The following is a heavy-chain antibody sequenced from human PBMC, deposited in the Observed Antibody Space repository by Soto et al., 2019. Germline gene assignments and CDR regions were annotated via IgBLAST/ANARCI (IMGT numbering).Heavy chain of an antibody. CDR1: GGSFSGYY. CDR3: ARGGGYCSGGSCYGIVSYWFDP. CDR2: INHSGST. Sequence: QVQLQQWGAGLLKPSETLSLTCAVYGGSFSGYYWSWIRQPPGKGLEWIGEINHSGSTNYNPSLKSRVTISVDTSKNQFSLKLSSVTAADTAVYYCARGGGYCSGGSCYGIVSYWFDPWGQGTLVTVSS. D-gene: IGHD2-15*01. J-gene: IGHJ5*02. V-gene: IGHV4-34*01.